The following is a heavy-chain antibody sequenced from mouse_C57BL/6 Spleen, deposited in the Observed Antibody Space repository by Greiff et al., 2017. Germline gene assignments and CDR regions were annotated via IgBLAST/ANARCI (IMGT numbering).Heavy chain of an antibody. CDR1: GYTFTSYW. J-gene: IGHJ3*01. CDR3: ARRGDGHYRFAY. CDR2: IYPGSGST. D-gene: IGHD2-3*01. V-gene: IGHV1-55*01. Sequence: VQLQLSGAELVKPGASVKMSCKASGYTFTSYWITWVKQRPGQGLEWIGDIYPGSGSTNYNEKFKSKATLTVDTSSSTAYMQLSSLSSEDSAVYYCARRGDGHYRFAYWGQGTLVTVSA.